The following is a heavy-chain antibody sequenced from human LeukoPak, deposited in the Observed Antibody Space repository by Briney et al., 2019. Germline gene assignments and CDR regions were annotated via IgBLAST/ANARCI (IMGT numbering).Heavy chain of an antibody. CDR1: GGSFSGYY. J-gene: IGHJ4*02. CDR3: ARGRNYYDSSGYYNRFDY. CDR2: INHSGST. Sequence: SETLSLTCAVYGGSFSGYYWSWIRQPPGKGLEWIGEINHSGSTNYNPSLKSRVTISVDTSKNQFSLKLSSVTAADTAVYYCARGRNYYDSSGYYNRFDYWGQGTLVTVSS. V-gene: IGHV4-34*01. D-gene: IGHD3-22*01.